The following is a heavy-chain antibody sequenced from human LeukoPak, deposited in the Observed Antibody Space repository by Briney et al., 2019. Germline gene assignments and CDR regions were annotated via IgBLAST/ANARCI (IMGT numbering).Heavy chain of an antibody. D-gene: IGHD5-12*01. CDR2: IKQDGSEK. CDR1: GFTFSSYW. Sequence: GGSLRLSCAASGFTFSSYWMSWVRQAPGKGVEWVAIIKQDGSEKYYVDSVKGRFTISRDNAKNALYLQMNSLRAEDTAVYYCARDRQRWLQSNFDYWGQGTLLTVSS. J-gene: IGHJ4*02. CDR3: ARDRQRWLQSNFDY. V-gene: IGHV3-7*01.